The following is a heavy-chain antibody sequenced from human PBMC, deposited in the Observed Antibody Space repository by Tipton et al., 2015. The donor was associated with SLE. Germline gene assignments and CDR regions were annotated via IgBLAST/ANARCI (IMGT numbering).Heavy chain of an antibody. CDR3: SREGTKQSLWFEDLTFDY. Sequence: SLRLSCKGSGFRFGAYALSWVRQAPGKGLEWIGFIRSKAYGGTTEYAASVKGRFTISRDDSKSIAYLQMNSLKTEDTAVYYCSREGTKQSLWFEDLTFDYWGQGTLVTVSS. V-gene: IGHV3-49*04. D-gene: IGHD3-10*01. CDR2: IRSKAYGGTT. CDR1: GFRFGAYA. J-gene: IGHJ4*02.